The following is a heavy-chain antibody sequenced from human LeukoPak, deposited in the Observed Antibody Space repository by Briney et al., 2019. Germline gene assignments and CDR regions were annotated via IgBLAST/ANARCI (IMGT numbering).Heavy chain of an antibody. CDR1: GFTFSSYS. J-gene: IGHJ6*02. CDR2: ISSSSSYI. Sequence: GGSLRLSCAASGFTFSSYSMNWVRQAPGKGLEWVSSISSSSSYIYYADSVKGRFTISRDNAKNSLYLQMNRLRAEDTAVYYCARLWGDTYYYYGMDVWGQGTTVTVSS. V-gene: IGHV3-21*01. D-gene: IGHD2-21*02. CDR3: ARLWGDTYYYYGMDV.